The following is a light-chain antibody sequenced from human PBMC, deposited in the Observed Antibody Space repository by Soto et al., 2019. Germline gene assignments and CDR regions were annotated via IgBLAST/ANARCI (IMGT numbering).Light chain of an antibody. CDR1: QTIVGW. CDR3: QQYDSYPYT. V-gene: IGKV1-5*03. CDR2: AAS. Sequence: DIQMTQFPSTLSASVGDRVTITCRASQTIVGWVAWFQQKPGRAPKLLILAASALETGVPSRFSGGGSGTEFTLSITSLQPDDFATYYCQQYDSYPYTFGQGTKVEMK. J-gene: IGKJ2*01.